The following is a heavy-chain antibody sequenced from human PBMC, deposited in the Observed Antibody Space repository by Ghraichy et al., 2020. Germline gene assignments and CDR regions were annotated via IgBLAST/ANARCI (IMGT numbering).Heavy chain of an antibody. J-gene: IGHJ4*02. CDR2: INQDESET. Sequence: LSLTCAASGFTFSRFWMSWVRQAPGKGLEWVGNINQDESETDSVDAVKGRFTLSRDNAKKSLYLQMNSLRVEDTAVYYCARRLCNGGTCYFDYWGQGTLVTVSS. V-gene: IGHV3-7*01. CDR1: GFTFSRFW. D-gene: IGHD2-15*01. CDR3: ARRLCNGGTCYFDY.